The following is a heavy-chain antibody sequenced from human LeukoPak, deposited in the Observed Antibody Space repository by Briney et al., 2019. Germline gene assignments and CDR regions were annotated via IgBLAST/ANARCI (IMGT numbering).Heavy chain of an antibody. CDR1: GFTFDDYA. CDR3: AKDIAAAGLDY. D-gene: IGHD6-13*01. J-gene: IGHJ4*02. CDR2: ISWNSGSI. V-gene: IGHV3-9*01. Sequence: GRSLRLSCAASGFTFDDYAMHWVRQAPGKGLEWVSGISWNSGSIGYVDSVKGRFTISRDNAKNSLYLQMNSLRAEDTALYYCAKDIAAAGLDYWGQGTLVTVSS.